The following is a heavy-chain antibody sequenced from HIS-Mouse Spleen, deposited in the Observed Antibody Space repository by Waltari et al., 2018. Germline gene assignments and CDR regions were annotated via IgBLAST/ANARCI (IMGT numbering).Heavy chain of an antibody. CDR2: IKQDGRGK. CDR3: AREGDSGSYFDY. V-gene: IGHV3-7*01. J-gene: IGHJ4*02. Sequence: EVQLVESGGGLVQPGGSLRLSCAASGFTFSSYWMSWVRQAPGKGLEGVANIKQDGRGKYYVDSVKGRFTISRDNAKNSLYLQMNSLRAEDTAVYYCAREGDSGSYFDYWGQGTLVTVSS. CDR1: GFTFSSYW. D-gene: IGHD1-26*01.